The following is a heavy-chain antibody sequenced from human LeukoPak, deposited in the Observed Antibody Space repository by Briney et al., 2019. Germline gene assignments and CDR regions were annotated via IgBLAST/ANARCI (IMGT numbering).Heavy chain of an antibody. CDR2: ISTYNSNT. V-gene: IGHV1-18*01. CDR1: GYTFTSYG. J-gene: IGHJ4*02. CDR3: ARSSLAVAGSVFDY. D-gene: IGHD6-19*01. Sequence: ASVKVSCKASGYTFTSYGISWVRQAPGQGLEWMGWISTYNSNTHYAQKLQGRVTMTTDTSTSTAYMGLRSLRSDDTAVYYCARSSLAVAGSVFDYWGQGTLVTVSS.